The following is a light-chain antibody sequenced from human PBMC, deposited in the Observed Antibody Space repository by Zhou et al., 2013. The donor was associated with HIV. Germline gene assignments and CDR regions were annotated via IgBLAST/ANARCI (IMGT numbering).Light chain of an antibody. CDR2: AVS. CDR3: LQHNSYFLT. V-gene: IGKV1-9*01. Sequence: DIQLTQSPSFLFASVGDRVTITCRASQDISSYLAWHQQKPGKAPKFLIYAVSTLDTGVPSRFSGGGSGTEFTLTISSLQPEDFATYYCLQHNSYFLTFGGGTKVEMK. CDR1: QDISSY. J-gene: IGKJ4*01.